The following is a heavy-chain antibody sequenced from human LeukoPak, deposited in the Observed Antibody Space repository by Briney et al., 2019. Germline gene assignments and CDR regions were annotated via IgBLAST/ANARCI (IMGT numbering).Heavy chain of an antibody. CDR1: GYTFTSYD. V-gene: IGHV1-8*03. CDR2: MNPNSGNT. J-gene: IGHJ3*02. Sequence: ASVKVSCKASGYTFTSYDINWVRQATGQGLEWMGWMNPNSGNTGYAQKFQGRVTITRNTSISTAYMELSSLRSEDTAVYYCASVFGAAGAFDIWGQGTMVTVSS. D-gene: IGHD3-10*01. CDR3: ASVFGAAGAFDI.